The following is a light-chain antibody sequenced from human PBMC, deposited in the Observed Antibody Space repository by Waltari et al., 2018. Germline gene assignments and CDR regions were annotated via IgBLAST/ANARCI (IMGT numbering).Light chain of an antibody. CDR1: QSVSSH. Sequence: EIVLTQSPATLSLSPGERATLSCRASQSVSSHLAWYQQKPGQAPRLLSFEASNRATGIPARFSGSGSGTDFTLTISSLEPEDLGVYYCQQRSDWLTFGGGTKVEI. J-gene: IGKJ4*01. CDR2: EAS. CDR3: QQRSDWLT. V-gene: IGKV3-11*01.